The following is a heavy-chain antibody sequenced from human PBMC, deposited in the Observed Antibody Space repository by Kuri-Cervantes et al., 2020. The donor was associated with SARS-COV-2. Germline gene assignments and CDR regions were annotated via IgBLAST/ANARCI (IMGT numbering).Heavy chain of an antibody. Sequence: GGSLRLSCAASGFTFSSYSMNWVRQAPGKGLEWVSSISSSSSYIYYADSVKGRFTISRDNAKNSLYLQMNSLRAEDTAVYYCARGGLGGQRVDGMDVWGQGTTVTVSS. V-gene: IGHV3-21*01. CDR1: GFTFSSYS. CDR3: ARGGLGGQRVDGMDV. J-gene: IGHJ6*02. D-gene: IGHD6-6*01. CDR2: ISSSSSYI.